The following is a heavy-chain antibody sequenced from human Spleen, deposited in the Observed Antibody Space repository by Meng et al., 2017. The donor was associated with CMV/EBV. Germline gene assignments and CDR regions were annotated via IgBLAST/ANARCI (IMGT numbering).Heavy chain of an antibody. J-gene: IGHJ4*02. CDR2: VNPKTGDA. CDR3: ARDASYYDSSGFYLDY. Sequence: QVVLVQSGAEVKKHGASVKVSCKTSGYTFTDYYTHWVRQAPGQGLDYMGRVNPKTGDANYAQKFQGRVTMTRDTSISTAYLELSSLRSDDTAVYYCARDASYYDSSGFYLDYWGQGTLVTVSS. V-gene: IGHV1-2*06. CDR1: GYTFTDYY. D-gene: IGHD3-22*01.